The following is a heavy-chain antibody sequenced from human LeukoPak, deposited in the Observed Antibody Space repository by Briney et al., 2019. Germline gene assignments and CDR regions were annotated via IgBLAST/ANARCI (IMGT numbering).Heavy chain of an antibody. V-gene: IGHV3-53*01. D-gene: IGHD4-23*01. CDR1: GFTVSGNY. Sequence: HPGGSLRLSCAVSGFTVSGNYMSWVRQAPGKELEWVSLIYSGGTTYYADSVKGRFTISRDNSKNTLYLQMNSLRAEDTAVYYCARRAGGYSHPYDYWGQGILVTVSS. CDR2: IYSGGTT. CDR3: ARRAGGYSHPYDY. J-gene: IGHJ4*02.